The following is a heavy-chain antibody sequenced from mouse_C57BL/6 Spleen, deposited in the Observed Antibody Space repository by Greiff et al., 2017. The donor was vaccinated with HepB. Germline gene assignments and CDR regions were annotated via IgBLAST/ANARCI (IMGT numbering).Heavy chain of an antibody. CDR2: INPNNGGT. CDR3: SRYEYEGGY. CDR1: GYTFTDYY. Sequence: EVQLQQSGPELVKPGASVKISCKASGYTFTDYYMNWVKQSHGKSLEWIGDINPNNGGTSYNQKFKGKATLTVDKSSSTAYMELRSLTSEDSAVYYCSRYEYEGGYWGQGTTLTVSS. D-gene: IGHD2-12*01. J-gene: IGHJ2*01. V-gene: IGHV1-26*01.